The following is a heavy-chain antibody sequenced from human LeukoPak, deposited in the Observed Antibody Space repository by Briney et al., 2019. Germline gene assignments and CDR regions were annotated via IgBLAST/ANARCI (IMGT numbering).Heavy chain of an antibody. CDR2: ISSSSSYI. CDR1: GFTFSSYT. D-gene: IGHD2-2*01. V-gene: IGHV3-21*01. J-gene: IGHJ3*02. CDR3: AREGYCSSTICSNEASDM. Sequence: KTGGSLRLSCAASGFTFSSYTMTWVRQAPGKGLEWVSSISSSSSYIYYAGSVKGRFTISRDNAKNSLYLQMNSLRAEDRALYYCAREGYCSSTICSNEASDMWGQGTMVTVSS.